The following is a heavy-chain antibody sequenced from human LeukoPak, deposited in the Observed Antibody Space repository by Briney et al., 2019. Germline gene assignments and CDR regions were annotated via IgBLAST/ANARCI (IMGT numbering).Heavy chain of an antibody. V-gene: IGHV1-2*02. Sequence: GPVKVSCKASGYTFTGYYMHWVRQAPGQGLEWMGWINPNSGGTNYAQKFQGRVTMTRDTSISTAYMGLSRLRSDDTAVYYCARDSGSVFFWGQGTLVTVSS. CDR3: ARDSGSVFF. J-gene: IGHJ4*02. CDR1: GYTFTGYY. CDR2: INPNSGGT. D-gene: IGHD6-13*01.